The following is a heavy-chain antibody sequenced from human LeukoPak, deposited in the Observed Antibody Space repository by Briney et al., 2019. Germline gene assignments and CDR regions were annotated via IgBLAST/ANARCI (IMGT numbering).Heavy chain of an antibody. CDR3: VRDSGSSYGYYFLH. CDR1: GFTFSSYG. D-gene: IGHD1-26*01. CDR2: ISYDGSNK. V-gene: IGHV3-30*03. Sequence: GGSLRLSCAASGFTFSSYGMHWVRQAPGKGLEWVAVISYDGSNKYYADSVEGRFTISRDNSKNTLYLQMNSLRAEDTAVYYCVRDSGSSYGYYFLHWGQGTLVTVSS. J-gene: IGHJ1*01.